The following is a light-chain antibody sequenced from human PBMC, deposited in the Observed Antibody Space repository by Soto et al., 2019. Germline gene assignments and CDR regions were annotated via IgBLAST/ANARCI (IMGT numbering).Light chain of an antibody. CDR3: CSYAGDTTFFV. CDR2: EVN. J-gene: IGLJ1*01. V-gene: IGLV2-23*02. Sequence: QSALTQPASMSGSPGQSITISCTGTSSDVGSYYPVSWFQQHPGKAPKLIIYEVNKRPSGVSDRFSGSKSGNTASLTISVLQAADEAEYYCCSYAGDTTFFVFGTGTKLTVL. CDR1: SSDVGSYYP.